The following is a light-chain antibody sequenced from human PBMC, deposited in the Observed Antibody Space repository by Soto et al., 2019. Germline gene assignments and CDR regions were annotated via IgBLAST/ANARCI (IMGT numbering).Light chain of an antibody. CDR2: DVT. J-gene: IGLJ2*01. Sequence: QPVLTQPRSVSGSPGQSVTISCTGTSSDVGGHNYVSWYQQHPDKAPKLIIYDVTKRPSGVPVRFSASKFGSTASLTISGLQAEDESDYYCCSYAGTYTWVFGGGTKLTVL. CDR3: CSYAGTYTWV. CDR1: SSDVGGHNY. V-gene: IGLV2-11*01.